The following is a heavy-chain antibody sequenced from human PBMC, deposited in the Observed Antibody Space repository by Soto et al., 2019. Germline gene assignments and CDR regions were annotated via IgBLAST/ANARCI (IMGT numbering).Heavy chain of an antibody. J-gene: IGHJ5*02. V-gene: IGHV3-11*06. Sequence: RLSCAASGFTFSDYYMSWIRQAPGKGLEWVSYISSSSSYTNYADSVKGRFTISRDNAKNSLYLQMNSLRAEDTAVYYCARDRITMVRGVPGWFDPWGQGTLVTVSS. CDR2: ISSSSSYT. D-gene: IGHD3-10*01. CDR1: GFTFSDYY. CDR3: ARDRITMVRGVPGWFDP.